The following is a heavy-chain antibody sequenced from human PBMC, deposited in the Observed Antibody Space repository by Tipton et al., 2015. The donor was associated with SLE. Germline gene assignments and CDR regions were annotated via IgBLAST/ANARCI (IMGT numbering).Heavy chain of an antibody. CDR2: IYDGGKT. D-gene: IGHD6-13*01. CDR3: ARGRSSWIQFDY. J-gene: IGHJ4*02. Sequence: TLSLTCAVYGGSFSSYYWSWIRQPPGKGLEWIGYIYDGGKTYYDPSLNSRLTMSVDTPKNQFSLTLNSVTAADTAVYYCARGRSSWIQFDYWGQGTLVTVSS. CDR1: GGSFSSYY. V-gene: IGHV4-30-4*08.